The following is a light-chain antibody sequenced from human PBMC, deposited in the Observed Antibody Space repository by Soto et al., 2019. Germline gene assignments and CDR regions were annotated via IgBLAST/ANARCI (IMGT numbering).Light chain of an antibody. J-gene: IGKJ3*01. Sequence: DIQMTQSPFSLSASVRDTITITCRPSQNIGSHLNWYQHKPGRAPNLLIYGASNLQSGVPSRFSGSGSGTDFTLTISSLQPEDFATYYCQQTYNIPFTFGPGTIVDVK. V-gene: IGKV1-39*01. CDR1: QNIGSH. CDR2: GAS. CDR3: QQTYNIPFT.